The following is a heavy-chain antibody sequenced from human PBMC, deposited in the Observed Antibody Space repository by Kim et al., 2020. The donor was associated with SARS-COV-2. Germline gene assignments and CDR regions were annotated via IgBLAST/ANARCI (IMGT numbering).Heavy chain of an antibody. CDR1: GGTFSSYA. V-gene: IGHV1-69*04. J-gene: IGHJ4*02. CDR3: ARGSGYCSGGSCYEDDY. Sequence: SVKVSCKASGGTFSSYAISWVRQAPGQGLEWMGRIIPILGIANYAQKFQRRVTITADKSTSTAYMELSSLRSEDTAVYYCARGSGYCSGGSCYEDDYWGQGTLVTVSS. CDR2: IIPILGIA. D-gene: IGHD2-15*01.